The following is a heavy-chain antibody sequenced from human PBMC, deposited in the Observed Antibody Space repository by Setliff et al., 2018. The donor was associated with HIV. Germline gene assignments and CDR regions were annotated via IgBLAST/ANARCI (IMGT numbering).Heavy chain of an antibody. CDR1: GYTFTSYA. D-gene: IGHD1-7*01. J-gene: IGHJ4*02. CDR3: AYRRGGWELRV. CDR2: ISVNTGDV. Sequence: ASVKVSCKTSGYTFTSYAINWVRQARGQGLEWLGWISVNTGDVFYAQAFQDRVTMTADTTTGTVHLDLRGLTFDDSAVYFCAYRRGGWELRVWGQGTPVTVSS. V-gene: IGHV1-18*01.